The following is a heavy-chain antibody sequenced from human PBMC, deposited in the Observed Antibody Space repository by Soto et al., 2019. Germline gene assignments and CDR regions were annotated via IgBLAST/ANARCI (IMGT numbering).Heavy chain of an antibody. D-gene: IGHD3-16*01. CDR2: INHVGGT. CDR1: VGFLSESY. Sequence: PSETLSVTCAFYVGFLSESYWTWIRQPPGKGLEWIGEINHVGGTNYNPSLKSRVTMSVDTSQNQFSLRLISVTAADTAMYFCVRIRYQLPSSVLWLDPWGQGTPVTVS. V-gene: IGHV4-34*01. CDR3: VRIRYQLPSSVLWLDP. J-gene: IGHJ5*02.